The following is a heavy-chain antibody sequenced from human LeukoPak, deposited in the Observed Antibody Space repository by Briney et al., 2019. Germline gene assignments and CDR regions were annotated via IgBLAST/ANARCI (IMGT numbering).Heavy chain of an antibody. CDR1: GFTFDDYG. D-gene: IGHD3-10*02. J-gene: IGHJ6*03. V-gene: IGHV3-20*04. CDR2: INWSGGST. CDR3: ARIVRGVIITGYMDV. Sequence: GGSLRLSCAASGFTFDDYGMSWVRQAPGKGLEWVSGINWSGGSTAYADSVKGRFTISRENAKNSLYVQMNSLRAEDTALYYCARIVRGVIITGYMDVWGKGTMVTVSS.